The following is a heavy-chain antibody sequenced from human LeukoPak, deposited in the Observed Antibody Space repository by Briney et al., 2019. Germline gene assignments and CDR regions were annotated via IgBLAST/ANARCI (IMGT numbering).Heavy chain of an antibody. V-gene: IGHV3-33*01. CDR2: VWYDGSKK. Sequence: GGSLRLSCAASGFTFSSHGMHWVRQAPGKGLEWVAIVWYDGSKKYDADSVKGRFTISRDNSKNTLYLQMNSLRAEDTAVYYCARSICTAGSCDTYYLDKRGQGTLVSVSS. D-gene: IGHD2-15*01. CDR3: ARSICTAGSCDTYYLDK. CDR1: GFTFSSHG. J-gene: IGHJ4*02.